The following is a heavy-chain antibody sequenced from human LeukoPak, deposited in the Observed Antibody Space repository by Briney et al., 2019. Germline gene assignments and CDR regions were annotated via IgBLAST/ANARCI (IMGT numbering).Heavy chain of an antibody. V-gene: IGHV4-34*01. CDR1: GGSFSGYY. J-gene: IGHJ5*02. Sequence: SETLSLTCAVYGGSFSGYYWSWIRQPPGKGLEWIGEVNHSGSTNYNPSLKSRVTISVDTSKNQFSLKLSSVTAADTAVYYCASRKLDYGSGSFRWFDPWGQGTLVTVSS. D-gene: IGHD3-10*01. CDR3: ASRKLDYGSGSFRWFDP. CDR2: VNHSGST.